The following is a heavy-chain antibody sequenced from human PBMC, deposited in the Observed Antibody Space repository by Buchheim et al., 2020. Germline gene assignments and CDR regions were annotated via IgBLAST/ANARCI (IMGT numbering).Heavy chain of an antibody. V-gene: IGHV3-30*04. Sequence: QVQLVESGGGVVQPGRSLRPSCAASGFTFSSYAMHWVRQAPGKGLEWVAVISYDGSNKYYADSVKGRFTISRDTSKNTLHLQMNSLRAEDTAVYYCARDLVRSWFGELKINYYGMDVWGQGTT. CDR3: ARDLVRSWFGELKINYYGMDV. CDR1: GFTFSSYA. CDR2: ISYDGSNK. D-gene: IGHD3-10*01. J-gene: IGHJ6*02.